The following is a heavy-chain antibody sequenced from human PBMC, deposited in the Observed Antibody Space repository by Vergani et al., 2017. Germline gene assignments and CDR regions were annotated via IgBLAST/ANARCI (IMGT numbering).Heavy chain of an antibody. J-gene: IGHJ5*02. D-gene: IGHD3-10*01. CDR3: GRVADFYGLGSRLLDL. Sequence: QVRLQESGPGLVKPSETLSLTCSVSGGSLSGYYWSWIRQPPGKELEWVWYMYHSGSTNYNPSLETRVTISGDTSKNQFSLKLNLVTAADTAVYYCGRVADFYGLGSRLLDLWGQGILVTVSS. CDR1: GGSLSGYY. CDR2: MYHSGST. V-gene: IGHV4-59*01.